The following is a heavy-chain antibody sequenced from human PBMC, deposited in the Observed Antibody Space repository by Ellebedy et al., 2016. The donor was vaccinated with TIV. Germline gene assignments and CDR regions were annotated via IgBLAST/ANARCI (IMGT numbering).Heavy chain of an antibody. Sequence: PGGSLRLSCAASGFTFSSHAMHWVRQAPGKGLQWVATLSYDGNKQYYADSVKGRFIIPRDSSKSTLYLQMNSLRPEDTAVFYCARDSGYDPNGYLPSPWGQGTLVTVSS. CDR1: GFTFSSHA. D-gene: IGHD3-22*01. CDR3: ARDSGYDPNGYLPSP. V-gene: IGHV3-30-3*01. J-gene: IGHJ5*02. CDR2: LSYDGNKQ.